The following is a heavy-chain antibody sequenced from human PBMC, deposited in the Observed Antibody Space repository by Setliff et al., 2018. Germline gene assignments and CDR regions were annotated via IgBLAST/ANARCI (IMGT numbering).Heavy chain of an antibody. CDR1: GDTFSTNV. J-gene: IGHJ4*02. CDR3: ARGGLHFWSGYYFS. CDR2: IIPVFGTP. D-gene: IGHD3-3*02. Sequence: VASVKVSCKASGDTFSTNVLSWVRQAPGQGLEWMGGIIPVFGTPNCAQKFQGRVTITADESTSTAYMELSSLRSDDTAMYYCARGGLHFWSGYYFSWGQGTLVTVSS. V-gene: IGHV1-69*13.